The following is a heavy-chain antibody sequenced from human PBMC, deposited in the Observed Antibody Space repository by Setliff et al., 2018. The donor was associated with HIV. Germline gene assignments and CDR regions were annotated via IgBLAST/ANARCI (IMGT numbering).Heavy chain of an antibody. CDR3: ARELHDYSNYSGWFDP. V-gene: IGHV4-59*12. J-gene: IGHJ5*02. Sequence: PSETLSLTCSVSGGSIEFSSYYWSWIRQPPGKGLEWIGYIYYSGSTNYNPSLKSRVTISVDTSKNQFSLKLSSVTAADTAVYYCARELHDYSNYSGWFDPWGQGTLVTVSS. CDR2: IYYSGST. D-gene: IGHD4-4*01. CDR1: GGSIEFSSYY.